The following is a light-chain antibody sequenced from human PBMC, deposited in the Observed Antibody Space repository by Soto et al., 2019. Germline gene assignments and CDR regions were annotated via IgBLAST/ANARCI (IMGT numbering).Light chain of an antibody. CDR1: QSISSW. CDR3: KQYYSFPWT. CDR2: AAS. V-gene: IGKV1-5*01. Sequence: DIQMTQSPSTLSASVGDRVTITCRASQSISSWLAWYQQKPGKAPELLIYAASTLQSGVQSRFSGSGSGTDFTLTISCLQSEDFATYYCKQYYSFPWTFGQGTKVDIK. J-gene: IGKJ1*01.